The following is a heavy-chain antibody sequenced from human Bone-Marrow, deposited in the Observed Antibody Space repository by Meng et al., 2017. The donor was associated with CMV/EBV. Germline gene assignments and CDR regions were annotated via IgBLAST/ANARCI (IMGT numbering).Heavy chain of an antibody. CDR2: INPSGGST. CDR1: GYTFTSYY. Sequence: ASVKVSCKASGYTFTSYYMHWVRQAPGQGLEWMGIINPSGGSTSYAQKFQGRVTMTRDTSTSTVYMELSSLRSEDTAVYYCAAKSAVAGHYYYGMNVCGQGTTVTVSS. J-gene: IGHJ6*02. V-gene: IGHV1-46*01. CDR3: AAKSAVAGHYYYGMNV. D-gene: IGHD6-19*01.